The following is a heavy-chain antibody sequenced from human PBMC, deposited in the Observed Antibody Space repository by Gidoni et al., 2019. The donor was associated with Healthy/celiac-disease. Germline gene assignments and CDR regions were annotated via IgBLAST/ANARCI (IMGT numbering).Heavy chain of an antibody. CDR3: ARISLYPNDFWSGYHYYPFDY. Sequence: QVQLQQWGAGLLKPSETLSLTCAVYGGSFSGYYWSWIRQPPGKGLEWIGEINHSGSTNYNPSLKSRVTISVDTSKNQFSLKLSSVTAADTAVYYCARISLYPNDFWSGYHYYPFDYWGQGTLVTVSS. V-gene: IGHV4-34*01. J-gene: IGHJ4*02. CDR2: INHSGST. D-gene: IGHD3-3*01. CDR1: GGSFSGYY.